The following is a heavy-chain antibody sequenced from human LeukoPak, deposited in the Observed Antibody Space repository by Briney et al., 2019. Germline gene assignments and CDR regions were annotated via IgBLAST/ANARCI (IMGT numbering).Heavy chain of an antibody. Sequence: GESLKISCQASGYSFTTYWIGWVRQMPGKGLEWMGIIRPSDSDTRYSPSFQGQVTISADKSISTAYLHWSSLKASGTAMYYCARQGSGSNYYYGLDVWGQGTTVTVSS. CDR2: IRPSDSDT. CDR1: GYSFTTYW. D-gene: IGHD3-10*01. J-gene: IGHJ6*02. V-gene: IGHV5-51*01. CDR3: ARQGSGSNYYYGLDV.